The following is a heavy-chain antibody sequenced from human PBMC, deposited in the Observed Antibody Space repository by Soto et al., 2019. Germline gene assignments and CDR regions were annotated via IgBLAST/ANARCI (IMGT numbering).Heavy chain of an antibody. D-gene: IGHD2-15*01. J-gene: IGHJ5*02. V-gene: IGHV4-34*01. Sequence: QVQLQQWGAGLLKPSETLSLTCAVYGGSFSGYYWRWIRQHPGKGLEWIGEINHSGSTNYNPSLRSRVTISVDTSQYQVSLKLSSVTAADTAVYYCARGAIVVVAARGFWFDPWGQGTLVTVSS. CDR2: INHSGST. CDR1: GGSFSGYY. CDR3: ARGAIVVVAARGFWFDP.